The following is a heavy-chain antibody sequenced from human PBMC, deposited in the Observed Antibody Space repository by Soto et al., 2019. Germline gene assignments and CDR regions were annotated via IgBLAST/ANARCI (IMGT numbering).Heavy chain of an antibody. Sequence: ASVKVSCKASGYTFTGYYMHWVRQAPGQRLEWMGWINAGNGDTKYSQKFQGRVTITRDTSASTAYMELSSLRSEDTAVYYCAKGYSSSSFLYYYYMDVWGKGTTVTVSS. D-gene: IGHD6-6*01. V-gene: IGHV1-3*01. CDR3: AKGYSSSSFLYYYYMDV. J-gene: IGHJ6*03. CDR1: GYTFTGYY. CDR2: INAGNGDT.